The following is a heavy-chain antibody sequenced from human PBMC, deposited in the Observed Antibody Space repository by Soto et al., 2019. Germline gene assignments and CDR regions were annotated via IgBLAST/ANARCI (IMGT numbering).Heavy chain of an antibody. Sequence: ASVKVSCKASGYTFTSYGISWVRQAPGQGLEWMGWISAYNGNTNYAQKLQGRVTMTTDTSTSTAYMELRSLRSDDTAVYYCAAGYSYGYSGYYYGMDVWGQGTTVTSP. CDR2: ISAYNGNT. CDR3: AAGYSYGYSGYYYGMDV. CDR1: GYTFTSYG. J-gene: IGHJ6*02. D-gene: IGHD5-18*01. V-gene: IGHV1-18*04.